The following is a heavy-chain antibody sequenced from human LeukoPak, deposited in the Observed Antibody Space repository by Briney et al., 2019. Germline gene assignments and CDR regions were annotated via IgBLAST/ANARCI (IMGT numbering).Heavy chain of an antibody. Sequence: AAVKVSCKASGDTFTSDGISWVRQAPGQGREWMGWISAYNGNTNYAQTLQGRVTMTTAPSTSTVYTELRSLRSEDTAVYHRATPGTTYDAFDIWGQGTMVTVSS. J-gene: IGHJ3*02. CDR3: ATPGTTYDAFDI. D-gene: IGHD4-17*01. V-gene: IGHV1-18*01. CDR2: ISAYNGNT. CDR1: GDTFTSDG.